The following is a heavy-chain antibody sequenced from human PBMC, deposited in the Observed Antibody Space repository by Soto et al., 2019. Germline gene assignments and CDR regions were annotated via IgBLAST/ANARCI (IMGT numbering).Heavy chain of an antibody. J-gene: IGHJ5*02. CDR1: GGTFSSYA. D-gene: IGHD2-2*01. V-gene: IGHV1-69*06. CDR2: IIPIFGTA. CDR3: VMRQLLFVGRWFDP. Sequence: GASVKVSCKASGGTFSSYAISWVRQAPGQGLEWMGGIIPIFGTANYAQKFQGRVTMTANNSTSTAYMELSSLRSEDTAVYYCVMRQLLFVGRWFDPWGQGTLVTVSS.